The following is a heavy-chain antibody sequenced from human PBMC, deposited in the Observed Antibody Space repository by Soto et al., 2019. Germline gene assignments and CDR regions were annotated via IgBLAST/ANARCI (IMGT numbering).Heavy chain of an antibody. J-gene: IGHJ6*02. CDR1: GGTFSNYC. D-gene: IGHD3-3*01. V-gene: IGHV1-69*13. Sequence: SVKISCKASGGTFSNYCLSWVRQAPGQGPEWMGGIIPNFDTANYAQKFQGRVTITADESTSTVYMELSSLRSEDTAVYFCSTESDFCSGPSGGMDVWRQGSTVAVSS. CDR2: IIPNFDTA. CDR3: STESDFCSGPSGGMDV.